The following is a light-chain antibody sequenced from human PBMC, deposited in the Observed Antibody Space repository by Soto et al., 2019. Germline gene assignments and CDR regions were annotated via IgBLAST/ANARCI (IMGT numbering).Light chain of an antibody. CDR2: KVS. CDR3: SSQRV. J-gene: IGLJ1*01. CDR1: SSDVANYNY. Sequence: QSVLTQPASVSGSPGQSITISCTGTSSDVANYNYVSWYQQHPGKAPKLMIFKVSNRPSGVSNRFSGSKSGSTASLTISGLQAEDEADYYCSSQRVFGAGTKVTVL. V-gene: IGLV2-14*01.